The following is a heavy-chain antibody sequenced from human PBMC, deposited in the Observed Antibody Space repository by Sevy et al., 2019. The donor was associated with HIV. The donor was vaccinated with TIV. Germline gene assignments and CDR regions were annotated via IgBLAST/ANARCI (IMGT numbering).Heavy chain of an antibody. V-gene: IGHV3-13*01. CDR3: ARGGDFYSSSSPDNFDC. Sequence: GGSLRLSCAASGFTFSNYDMHWVRQATGEGLEWVSAIGTAGDTYYPGSVKGRFTISRENAKNSLYLQMNSLRAGDTAVSYCARGGDFYSSSSPDNFDCWGQGTLVTVSS. D-gene: IGHD6-6*01. CDR1: GFTFSNYD. CDR2: IGTAGDT. J-gene: IGHJ4*02.